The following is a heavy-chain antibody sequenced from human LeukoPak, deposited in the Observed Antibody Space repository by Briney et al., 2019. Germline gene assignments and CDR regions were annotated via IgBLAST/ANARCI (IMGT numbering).Heavy chain of an antibody. D-gene: IGHD3-16*01. CDR3: TRGLGEHGGVSDR. J-gene: IGHJ5*02. CDR2: IKHDGSEQ. Sequence: PGGPLSLSCAASGLIFTSNGLNWVGKAPGKGLEWVANIKHDGSEQIYVDSVKGRFTISRDNAKDSVYLQMNSLRAEDTAVYYCTRGLGEHGGVSDRWGQGTLVTVSS. V-gene: IGHV3-7*02. CDR1: GLIFTSNG.